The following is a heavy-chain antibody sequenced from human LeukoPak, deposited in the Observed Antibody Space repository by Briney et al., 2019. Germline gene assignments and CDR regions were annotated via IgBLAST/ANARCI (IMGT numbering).Heavy chain of an antibody. CDR1: GFTFSSYA. J-gene: IGHJ4*02. CDR2: ISGSGGST. Sequence: GGSLSLSCAASGFTFSSYAMSWVRQAPGKGLEWVSAISGSGGSTYYADSVKGRFTISRDNSKNTLYLQMNSLRAEDTAAYYCEKRLGGIAAHWGQGTLVTVSS. V-gene: IGHV3-23*01. CDR3: EKRLGGIAAH. D-gene: IGHD6-13*01.